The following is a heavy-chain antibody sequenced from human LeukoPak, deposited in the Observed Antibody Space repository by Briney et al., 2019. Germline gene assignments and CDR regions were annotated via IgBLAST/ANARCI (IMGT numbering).Heavy chain of an antibody. V-gene: IGHV3-7*01. CDR2: IKQGGTEK. J-gene: IGHJ4*02. Sequence: PGGSLRLSCAASGFTFTTYWMSWVRQPPGKGLEWVANIKQGGTEKYYVDSVKGRFTISRDNAKNSLYLQMNSLRVEDTAIYYCVKVAKYYYGSETYYFFEHWGQGTPVTASS. CDR3: VKVAKYYYGSETYYFFEH. CDR1: GFTFTTYW. D-gene: IGHD3-10*01.